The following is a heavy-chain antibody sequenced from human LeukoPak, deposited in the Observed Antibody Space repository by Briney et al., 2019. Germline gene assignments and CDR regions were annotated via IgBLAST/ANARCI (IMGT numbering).Heavy chain of an antibody. J-gene: IGHJ6*03. CDR1: GFTFSSYW. V-gene: IGHV3-74*01. CDR3: AKGLEVVVAATEPYYYMDV. Sequence: QTGGSLRLSCAASGFTFSSYWMHWVRQAPGKGLVWVSRINSDGSSTSYADSVKGRFTISRDNSKNTLYLQMNSLRAEDTAVYYCAKGLEVVVAATEPYYYMDVWGKGTTVTVSS. D-gene: IGHD2-15*01. CDR2: INSDGSST.